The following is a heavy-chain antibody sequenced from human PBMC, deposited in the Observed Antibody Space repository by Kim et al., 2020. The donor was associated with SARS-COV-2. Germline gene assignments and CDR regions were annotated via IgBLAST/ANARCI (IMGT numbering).Heavy chain of an antibody. D-gene: IGHD1-7*01. CDR1: GYTFSNFA. Sequence: ASVKVSCKASGYTFSNFAINWVRQAPGQGLEWMGGMNPTGGKTAYAQKFQGRVTLTEDTSKDTAYMELSSLTSDDTAVYYCARGWEVGNWSYQLHYY. CDR3: ARGWEVGNWSYQLHYY. V-gene: IGHV1-8*01. CDR2: MNPTGGKT. J-gene: IGHJ6*01.